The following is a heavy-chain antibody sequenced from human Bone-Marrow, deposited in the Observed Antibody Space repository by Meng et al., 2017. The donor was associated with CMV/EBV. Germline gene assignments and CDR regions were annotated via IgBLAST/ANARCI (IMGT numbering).Heavy chain of an antibody. Sequence: ASVKVSCKASGYTFTSYYMHWVRQAPGQGLEWMGIINPSGGSTSYAQKFQGRVTMTRDTSTSTVYMELSSLRSEDTAVYYCARDPITITIFGVVIIGGWFDPWGQGTLVTFSS. CDR3: ARDPITITIFGVVIIGGWFDP. J-gene: IGHJ5*02. CDR1: GYTFTSYY. V-gene: IGHV1-46*01. D-gene: IGHD3-3*01. CDR2: INPSGGST.